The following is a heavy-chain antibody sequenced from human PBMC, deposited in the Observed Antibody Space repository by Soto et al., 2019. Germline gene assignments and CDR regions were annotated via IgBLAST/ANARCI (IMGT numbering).Heavy chain of an antibody. D-gene: IGHD1-26*01. V-gene: IGHV3-21*01. J-gene: IGHJ4*02. CDR3: ASAGLVGATGGIDY. Sequence: ESGVGLVKPGGSLRLSCAASGFTFSSYSMNWVRQAPGKGLEWVSSISSSSSYIYYADSVKGRFTISRDNAKNSLYLQMNSLRAEDTAVYYCASAGLVGATGGIDYWGQGTLVTVSS. CDR1: GFTFSSYS. CDR2: ISSSSSYI.